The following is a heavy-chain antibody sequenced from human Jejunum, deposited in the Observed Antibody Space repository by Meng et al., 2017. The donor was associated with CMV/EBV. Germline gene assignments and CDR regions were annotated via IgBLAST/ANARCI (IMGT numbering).Heavy chain of an antibody. CDR1: GFTFSSFA. CDR2: ISSSGLDS. D-gene: IGHD5-18*01. J-gene: IGHJ5*02. CDR3: ARDLQLST. Sequence: SCVASGFTFSSFAMNWVRRAPGRGLEWVSFISSSGLDSYYVDSVKGRFTISRDNSKNMVFLQMDSLRAEDTAVYYCARDLQLSTWGQGTLVTVSS. V-gene: IGHV3-23*01.